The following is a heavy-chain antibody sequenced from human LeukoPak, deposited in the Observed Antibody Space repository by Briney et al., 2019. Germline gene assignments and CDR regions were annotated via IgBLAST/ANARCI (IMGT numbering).Heavy chain of an antibody. D-gene: IGHD3-22*01. CDR3: AGSTQYYYDSSGRSLGIVDL. V-gene: IGHV4-39*07. Sequence: SETLSLTCTVSGGSISTSNYYWGWIRQPPGKGLEWIGSIYYSGSTNDNPSLKSRVTIPVDTSKNQFSLKLSSVTAADTAVYYCAGSTQYYYDSSGRSLGIVDLWGRGTLVTVSS. CDR1: GGSISTSNYY. CDR2: IYYSGST. J-gene: IGHJ2*01.